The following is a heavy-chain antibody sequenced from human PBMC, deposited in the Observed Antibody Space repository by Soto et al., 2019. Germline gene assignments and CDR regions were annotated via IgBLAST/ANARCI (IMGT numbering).Heavy chain of an antibody. CDR2: IYYNGST. CDR3: ARYRFSGSWSKFDY. J-gene: IGHJ4*02. V-gene: IGHV4-31*03. D-gene: IGHD6-13*01. Sequence: SETLSLTCSVSGVTISSAAYYWSWIRQHPGKGLEWVGNIYYNGSTDYSPSLKSRITLWLDTSKNQFSLRLSSVSAADTAVYYCARYRFSGSWSKFDYWGQGALVTVSS. CDR1: GVTISSAAYY.